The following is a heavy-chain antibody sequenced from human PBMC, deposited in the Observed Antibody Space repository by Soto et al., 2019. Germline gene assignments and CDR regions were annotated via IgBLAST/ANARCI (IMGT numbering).Heavy chain of an antibody. D-gene: IGHD2-15*01. CDR2: INPNSGGT. J-gene: IGHJ5*02. CDR1: GYTFTGYY. Sequence: ASVKVSCKASGYTFTGYYMHWVRQAPGQGLEWMGWINPNSGGTNYAQKFQGRVTMTRDTSISTAYMELSRLRSDDTAVYYCARDFGGVVVAATPVYNWFGPWGQGTLVTVSS. V-gene: IGHV1-2*02. CDR3: ARDFGGVVVAATPVYNWFGP.